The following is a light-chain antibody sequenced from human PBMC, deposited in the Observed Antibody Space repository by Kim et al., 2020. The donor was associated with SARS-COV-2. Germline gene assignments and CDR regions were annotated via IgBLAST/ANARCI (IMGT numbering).Light chain of an antibody. V-gene: IGLV1-51*01. CDR2: NIN. Sequence: QSVLTQPPSVSAAPGQKVTISCSGSNSNIGRNYVSWYQQLPGTAPKLLIYNINERPSGIPDRFSGSKSGTSATLDISGLQTGDEADYYCATWDSSLSVGAFGGGTQLTVL. J-gene: IGLJ2*01. CDR1: NSNIGRNY. CDR3: ATWDSSLSVGA.